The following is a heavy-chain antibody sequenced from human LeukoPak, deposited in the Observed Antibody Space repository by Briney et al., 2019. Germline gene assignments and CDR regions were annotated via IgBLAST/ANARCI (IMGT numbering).Heavy chain of an antibody. CDR1: GYSFNSYG. CDR3: ARDYYDILTGYCNFDY. D-gene: IGHD3-9*01. V-gene: IGHV1-18*01. CDR2: ISVHNGNT. Sequence: ASVKVSCKASGYSFNSYGISWVRQTPGQGLEWMGWISVHNGNTNYAQKFQGRVIMTTDTSTSTAYMELRSLRSDDTAAYYCARDYYDILTGYCNFDYWGQGTLVTVSS. J-gene: IGHJ4*02.